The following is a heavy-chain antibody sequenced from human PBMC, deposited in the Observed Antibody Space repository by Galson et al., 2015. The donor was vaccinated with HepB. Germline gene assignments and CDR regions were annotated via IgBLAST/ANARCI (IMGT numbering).Heavy chain of an antibody. Sequence: SVKVSRKASGYTFTSYGISWVRQAPGQGLEWMGWISAYNGNTNYAQKLQGRVTMTTDTSTSTAYMELRSLRSDDTAVYYCARETGWGSYDAFDIWGQGTMVTVSS. J-gene: IGHJ3*02. CDR1: GYTFTSYG. CDR3: ARETGWGSYDAFDI. D-gene: IGHD1-26*01. CDR2: ISAYNGNT. V-gene: IGHV1-18*01.